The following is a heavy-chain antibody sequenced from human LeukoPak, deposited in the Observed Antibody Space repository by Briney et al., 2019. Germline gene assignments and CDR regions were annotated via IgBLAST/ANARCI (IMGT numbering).Heavy chain of an antibody. CDR2: ISAYNGNT. CDR1: GYTFTSYG. J-gene: IGHJ4*02. CDR3: ARMGPDYYDSSGYIPFDY. V-gene: IGHV1-18*01. D-gene: IGHD3-22*01. Sequence: ASVKVSCKASGYTFTSYGISWVRQAPGQGLEWMGWISAYNGNTNYAQKLQGRVTMTTGTSTSTAYMELRSLRSDDTAVYYCARMGPDYYDSSGYIPFDYWGQGTLVTVSS.